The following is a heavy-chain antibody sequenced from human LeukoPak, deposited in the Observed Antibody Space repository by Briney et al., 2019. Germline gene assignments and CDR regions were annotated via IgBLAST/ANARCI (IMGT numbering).Heavy chain of an antibody. CDR3: ARSYYYGSGSPENGVDV. J-gene: IGHJ6*02. CDR2: ISSSGTTI. CDR1: GFTFSSYE. V-gene: IGHV3-48*03. D-gene: IGHD3-10*01. Sequence: RESLRLSCAASGFTFSSYEMNWVRPAPGKGLGWVSYISSSGTTIYYADSVKGRFTISRDNAKNSLYLQMNSLRAEDTAVYYCARSYYYGSGSPENGVDVWGQGTTVTVSS.